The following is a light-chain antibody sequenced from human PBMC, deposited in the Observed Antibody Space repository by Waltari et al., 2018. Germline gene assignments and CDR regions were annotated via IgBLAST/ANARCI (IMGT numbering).Light chain of an antibody. CDR2: GNS. J-gene: IGLJ2*01. V-gene: IGLV1-40*01. CDR1: SSNIGAGYD. Sequence: QSGLTQPPSVSGAPGQRVTISCTGSSSNIGAGYDVHWYQLLPGTAPKLLIYGNSDRPAGVPDRFAGSKSGTSASLASTGLQAEDEADYYGQSYDSSLSGSIFGGGTKLTVL. CDR3: QSYDSSLSGSI.